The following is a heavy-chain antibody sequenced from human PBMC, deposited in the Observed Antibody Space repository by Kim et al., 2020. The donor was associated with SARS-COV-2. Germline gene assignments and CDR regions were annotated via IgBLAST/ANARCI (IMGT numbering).Heavy chain of an antibody. CDR2: T. V-gene: IGHV1-2*02. J-gene: IGHJ4*02. CDR3: ARERGGCLDY. D-gene: IGHD2-8*01. Sequence: TNYAQKFQGRVTMTRDTSISTAYMELSRLRSDDTAVYYCARERGGCLDYWGQGTLVSVSS.